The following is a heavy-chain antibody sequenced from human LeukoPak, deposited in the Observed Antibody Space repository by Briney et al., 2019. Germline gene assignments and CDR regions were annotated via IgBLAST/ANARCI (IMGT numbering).Heavy chain of an antibody. J-gene: IGHJ4*02. CDR1: GFTFSSYW. V-gene: IGHV3-7*03. Sequence: PGGSLRLSCAASGFTFSSYWMSWVRQAPGKGLEWVANIKQDGSEKYYVDSVKGRFTISRDNAKNSLYLQMNSLRAEDTALYYCAKDRDGSALLLDYWGQGTLVTVSS. CDR3: AKDRDGSALLLDY. D-gene: IGHD1-26*01. CDR2: IKQDGSEK.